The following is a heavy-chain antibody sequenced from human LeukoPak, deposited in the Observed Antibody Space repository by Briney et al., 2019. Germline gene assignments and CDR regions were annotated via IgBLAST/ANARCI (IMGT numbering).Heavy chain of an antibody. V-gene: IGHV3-74*01. CDR3: AREGSSYSMDV. J-gene: IGHJ6*02. CDR1: AFIFSSYW. Sequence: GGSLRLSCAASAFIFSSYWMYWVRQAPGKGLVWVSRINSDGTSTTYADSVKGRFTISRDNAKNTLYLQMNSLRAEDTAVYYCAREGSSYSMDVWGQGTTVTVSS. CDR2: INSDGTST.